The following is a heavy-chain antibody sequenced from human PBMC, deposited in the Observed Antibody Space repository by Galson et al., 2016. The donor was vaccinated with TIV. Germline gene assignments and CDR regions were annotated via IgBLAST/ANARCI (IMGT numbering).Heavy chain of an antibody. CDR3: AKDRNTAMDTYHQYYGMDV. CDR2: IVPMFGTT. V-gene: IGHV1-69*13. J-gene: IGHJ6*02. D-gene: IGHD5-18*01. Sequence: SVKVSCKASGVTFSYFAFSWVRQAPGQGLEWMGGIVPMFGTTNYAQKFQGRVTITADESTSTVHMELSSLRSEDTAVYYCAKDRNTAMDTYHQYYGMDVWGQGTTVTVSS. CDR1: GVTFSYFA.